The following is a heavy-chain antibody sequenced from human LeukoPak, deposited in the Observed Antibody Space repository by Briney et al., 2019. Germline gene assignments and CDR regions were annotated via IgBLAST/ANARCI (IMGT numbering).Heavy chain of an antibody. D-gene: IGHD3-22*01. V-gene: IGHV3-48*02. J-gene: IGHJ4*02. Sequence: PGGSLRLSCAASGFTFSDYWMNWVRQAPGKGLEWVSYISSSSSTIYYADSVKGRFTISRDNAKNSLYLQMNSLRDEDTAAYYCARDLRYDSSGYPDYWGQGTLVTVSS. CDR2: ISSSSSTI. CDR3: ARDLRYDSSGYPDY. CDR1: GFTFSDYW.